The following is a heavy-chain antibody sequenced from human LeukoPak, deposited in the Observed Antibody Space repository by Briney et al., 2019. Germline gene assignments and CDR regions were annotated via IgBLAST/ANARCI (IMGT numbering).Heavy chain of an antibody. CDR3: AKKGHSGYDSYHYYGMDV. CDR1: GFTFSIYA. D-gene: IGHD5-12*01. Sequence: GRSLRLSCAASGFTFSIYAMHWVRQAPGKGLEWVAVISYDGSNKYYTDSVKGRFTISRDNSKNTLYLQMNSLRTEDTGVYYCAKKGHSGYDSYHYYGMDVWGQGTTVTVSS. CDR2: ISYDGSNK. J-gene: IGHJ6*02. V-gene: IGHV3-30-3*02.